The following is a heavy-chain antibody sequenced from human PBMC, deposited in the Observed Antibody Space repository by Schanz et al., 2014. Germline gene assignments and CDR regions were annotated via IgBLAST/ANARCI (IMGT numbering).Heavy chain of an antibody. CDR2: ISGSGAST. CDR1: GFTFSDYY. D-gene: IGHD3-9*01. J-gene: IGHJ4*02. Sequence: EVQLLESGGTVVQPGGSLRVSCVASGFTFSDYYMSWIRQAPGKGLEWVSAISGSGASTHYADSVKGRFIISRDNSKNTLYLQVNSLRAEDTAVYYCAKHVRSLTGNDYWGQGTLVTVSS. CDR3: AKHVRSLTGNDY. V-gene: IGHV3-23*01.